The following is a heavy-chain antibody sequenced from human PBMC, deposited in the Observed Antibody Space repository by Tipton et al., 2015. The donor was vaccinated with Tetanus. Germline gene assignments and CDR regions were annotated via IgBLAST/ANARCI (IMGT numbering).Heavy chain of an antibody. CDR2: IYHSGST. CDR1: GGSISSGGYS. J-gene: IGHJ4*02. V-gene: IGHV4-30-2*01. CDR3: ARVVIWFGAPPSHFDY. D-gene: IGHD3-10*01. Sequence: TLSLTCAVSGGSISSGGYSWSWIRQPPGKGLERIGYIYHSGSTYYNPSLKSRVTISVDRSKNQFSLKLSSVTAADTAVYYCARVVIWFGAPPSHFDYWGQGTLVTVSS.